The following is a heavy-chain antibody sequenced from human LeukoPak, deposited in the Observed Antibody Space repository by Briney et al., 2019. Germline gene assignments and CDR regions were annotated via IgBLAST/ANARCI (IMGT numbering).Heavy chain of an antibody. D-gene: IGHD5-18*01. CDR3: ARDWAAYSYGLDY. CDR2: INPNSGGT. J-gene: IGHJ4*02. CDR1: GYTFTGYY. V-gene: IGHV1-2*02. Sequence: RASVKVSCKASGYTFTGYYMHWVRQAPGQGLEWMGWINPNSGGTNYAQKFQGRVTMTRDTSISTACMELSRLRSDDTAVYYCARDWAAYSYGLDYWGQGTLVTVSS.